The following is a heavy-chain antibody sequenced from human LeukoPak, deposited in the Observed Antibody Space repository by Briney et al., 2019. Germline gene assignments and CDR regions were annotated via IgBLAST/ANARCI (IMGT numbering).Heavy chain of an antibody. D-gene: IGHD4-17*01. J-gene: IGHJ4*02. CDR2: ISSSGSTI. Sequence: GGSLRLSCAASGFTFSDYYISWIRQAPGKGLEWVSYISSSGSTIYYADSVKGRFTISRHNANNSLYLQMNSLRAEDTAVYYCARDGHYGDYFDYWGQGTLVTVSS. V-gene: IGHV3-11*01. CDR3: ARDGHYGDYFDY. CDR1: GFTFSDYY.